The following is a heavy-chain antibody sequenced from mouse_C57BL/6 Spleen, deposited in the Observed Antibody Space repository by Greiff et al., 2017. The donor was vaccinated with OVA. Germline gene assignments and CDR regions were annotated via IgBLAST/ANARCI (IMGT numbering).Heavy chain of an antibody. CDR1: GYTFTDYY. CDR2: IYPGSGNT. J-gene: IGHJ1*03. V-gene: IGHV1-76*01. D-gene: IGHD1-1*01. CDR3: ARLYGSSPYWYFDV. Sequence: QVQLKQSGAELVRPGASVKLSCKASGYTFTDYYINWVKQRPGQGLEWIARIYPGSGNTYYNEKFKGKATLTAEKSSSTAYMQLSSLTSEDSAVYFCARLYGSSPYWYFDVWGTGTTVTVSS.